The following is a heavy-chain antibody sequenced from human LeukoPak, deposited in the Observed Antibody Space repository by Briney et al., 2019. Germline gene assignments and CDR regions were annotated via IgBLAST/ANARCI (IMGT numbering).Heavy chain of an antibody. V-gene: IGHV1-69*04. CDR3: ARQSVAGFYFDY. J-gene: IGHJ4*02. Sequence: GASVKVSCKASGGTFSSYAISWVRQAPGQGLEWMGRIIPILGIANYAQKFQGRVTITADKSTSTAYMELSSLRSEDTAVYYCARQSVAGFYFDYWGQGTLVTVSS. CDR2: IIPILGIA. CDR1: GGTFSSYA. D-gene: IGHD6-19*01.